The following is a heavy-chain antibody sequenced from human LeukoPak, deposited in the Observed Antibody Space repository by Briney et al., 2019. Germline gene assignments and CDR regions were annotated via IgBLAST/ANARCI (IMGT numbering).Heavy chain of an antibody. Sequence: PSETLSLTCTVSGGSISSYYWSWIRQPPGEGLEWIGYIYYSGSTNYNPSLKSRVTISVDPSKNQFSLKLSSVTAADTAVYYCATGYYYDSSGFFDYWGQGTMVTVSS. V-gene: IGHV4-59*01. CDR3: ATGYYYDSSGFFDY. CDR1: GGSISSYY. J-gene: IGHJ4*02. CDR2: IYYSGST. D-gene: IGHD3-22*01.